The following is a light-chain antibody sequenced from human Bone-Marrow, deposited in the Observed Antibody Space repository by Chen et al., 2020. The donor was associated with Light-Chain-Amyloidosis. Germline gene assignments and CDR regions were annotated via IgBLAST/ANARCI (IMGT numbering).Light chain of an antibody. CDR1: NIVSTS. J-gene: IGLJ3*02. CDR3: QVWDRSSDRPV. Sequence: YVLTQPSSASVAPGQTATISCGGNNIVSTSDHWYQKTPCQSPRLVVYDDSDRPSGIPERLSGSNSGNTATLTISRVEAGDEAEYYCQVWDRSSDRPVFGGGTKLTVL. V-gene: IGLV3-21*02. CDR2: DDS.